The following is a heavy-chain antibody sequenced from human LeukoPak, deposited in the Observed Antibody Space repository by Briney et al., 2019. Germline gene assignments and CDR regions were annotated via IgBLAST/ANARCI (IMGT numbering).Heavy chain of an antibody. J-gene: IGHJ4*02. CDR1: GYTFTGYY. CDR2: ISANNGDT. D-gene: IGHD1-26*01. CDR3: ARESHVTREDS. Sequence: ASVKVSCKASGYTFTGYYMHWVRQAPGQGLEWVGWISANNGDTDYAQKFQARVTMTTDTSTSTAYMELRSLRSDDTAVYYCARESHVTREDSWGQGTLVIVSS. V-gene: IGHV1-18*04.